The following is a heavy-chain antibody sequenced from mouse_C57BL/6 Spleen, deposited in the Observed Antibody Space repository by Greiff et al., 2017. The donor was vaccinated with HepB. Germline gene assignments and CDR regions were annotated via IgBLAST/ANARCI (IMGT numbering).Heavy chain of an antibody. CDR2: IYPGDGDT. D-gene: IGHD2-3*01. V-gene: IGHV1-82*01. Sequence: VQLQQSGPELVKPGASVKISCKASGYAFSSSWMNWVKQRPGKGLEWIGRIYPGDGDTNYNGKFKGKATLTADKSSSTAYMQLSSLTSEDSAVYFCARSYDGYPYWYFDVWGTGTTVTVSS. CDR3: ARSYDGYPYWYFDV. J-gene: IGHJ1*03. CDR1: GYAFSSSW.